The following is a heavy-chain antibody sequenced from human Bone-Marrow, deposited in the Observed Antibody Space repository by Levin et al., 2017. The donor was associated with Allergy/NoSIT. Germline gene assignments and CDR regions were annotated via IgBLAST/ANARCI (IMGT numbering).Heavy chain of an antibody. CDR1: GFSLSTRT. J-gene: IGHJ4*02. CDR3: ARDIHDITTGIFDL. D-gene: IGHD3-9*01. Sequence: QPGGSLRLSCEVSGFSLSTRTMNWIRQAPGKGPEWISSISSTSSRISYADSVKGRFTVSRDNVKNSLFLQMNSLRVADTAVYYCARDIHDITTGIFDLWGQGSLVTVSS. V-gene: IGHV3-48*04. CDR2: ISSTSSRI.